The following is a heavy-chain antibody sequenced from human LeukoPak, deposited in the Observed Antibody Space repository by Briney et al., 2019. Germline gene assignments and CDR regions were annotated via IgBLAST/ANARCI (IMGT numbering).Heavy chain of an antibody. V-gene: IGHV3-30*03. J-gene: IGHJ4*02. CDR3: ARESGSYYNFDY. D-gene: IGHD1-26*01. Sequence: PGGSLRLSCAASGITFSTYGMYWVRQAPGKGLEWVAVISHDGNNKYYADSVKGRFTISRDNAKNSLYLQMNSLRAEDTAVYYCARESGSYYNFDYWGQGTLVTVSS. CDR2: ISHDGNNK. CDR1: GITFSTYG.